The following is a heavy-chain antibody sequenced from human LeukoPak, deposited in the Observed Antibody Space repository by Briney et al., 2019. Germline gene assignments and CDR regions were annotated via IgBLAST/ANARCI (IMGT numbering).Heavy chain of an antibody. V-gene: IGHV3-23*01. CDR1: GFTFSPYA. CDR3: AKYISGSYYSFDY. D-gene: IGHD3-10*01. CDR2: ISGGGGTT. Sequence: HPGGSLGLSCAASGFTFSPYAMAWVRQAPGKGLEWVSSISGGGGTTYYADSVKGRFTISRDNFKNTLFLQMNSLRAEDTAVYFCAKYISGSYYSFDYWGQGTLVTVSS. J-gene: IGHJ4*02.